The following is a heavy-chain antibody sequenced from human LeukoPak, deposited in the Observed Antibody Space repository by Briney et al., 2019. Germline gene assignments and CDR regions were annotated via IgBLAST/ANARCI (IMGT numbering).Heavy chain of an antibody. CDR1: GGTFSSYA. D-gene: IGHD1-26*01. Sequence: SVKVSCKASGGTFSSYAISWVGQAPGQGLEWMGRIIPIFGTANYAQKFQGRVTITTDEFTSTAYMELSSLRSEDTAVYYCARGPWELLYYFDYWGQGTLVTVSS. CDR3: ARGPWELLYYFDY. V-gene: IGHV1-69*05. J-gene: IGHJ4*02. CDR2: IIPIFGTA.